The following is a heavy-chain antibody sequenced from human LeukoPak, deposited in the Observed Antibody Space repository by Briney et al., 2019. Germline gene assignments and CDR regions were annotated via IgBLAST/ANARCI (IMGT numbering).Heavy chain of an antibody. CDR2: IQYDGSNE. J-gene: IGHJ3*02. CDR1: GFTFSSYG. D-gene: IGHD3-22*01. V-gene: IGHV3-30*02. Sequence: GGSLRLSCAASGFTFSSYGMHWVRQAPGKGLEWVAYIQYDGSNEQFADSVKGRFSISRDSSKNILYLQMNSLRAEDTALYYCARASDYYDSSGWIAFDIWGQGTMVTVSS. CDR3: ARASDYYDSSGWIAFDI.